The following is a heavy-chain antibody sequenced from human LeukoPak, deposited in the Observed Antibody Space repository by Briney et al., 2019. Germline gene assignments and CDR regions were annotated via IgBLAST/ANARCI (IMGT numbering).Heavy chain of an antibody. CDR3: ARGMGGATTGFDY. Sequence: LWASVKVSCKASGYTFTSYGISWVRQAPGQGLEWMGWMNPNSGNTGYAQKFQGRVTMTRNTSISTAYMELSSLRSEDTAVYYCARGMGGATTGFDYWGQGTLVTVSS. V-gene: IGHV1-8*02. CDR1: GYTFTSYG. CDR2: MNPNSGNT. D-gene: IGHD1-26*01. J-gene: IGHJ4*02.